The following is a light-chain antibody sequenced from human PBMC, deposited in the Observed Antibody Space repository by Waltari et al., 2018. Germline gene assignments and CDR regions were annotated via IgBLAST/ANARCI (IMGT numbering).Light chain of an antibody. J-gene: IGKJ4*01. V-gene: IGKV3-11*01. CDR3: QQRHDWPLN. CDR1: QSVRSY. Sequence: EIRLTQSPVTLSVSPGERATLSCKASQSVRSYLAWYQQKPGQAPRLLIYDASNRASGIPARFSGSGSGTDFTLTISNVEPEDFAVYYCQQRHDWPLNFGGGTKLEIK. CDR2: DAS.